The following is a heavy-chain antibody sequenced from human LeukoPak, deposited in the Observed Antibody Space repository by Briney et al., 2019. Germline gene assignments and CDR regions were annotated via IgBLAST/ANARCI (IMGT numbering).Heavy chain of an antibody. V-gene: IGHV3-11*01. J-gene: IGHJ3*02. D-gene: IGHD6-6*01. Sequence: GGSLRLSCAASGFTFSDYYMSWIRQAPGKGLEWVSYISSSGSTIYYADSVKGRFTTTRDNAKHSLYLQMNSLRAEDTAVYYCARSVGGAARRLADDAFDIWGQGTMVTVSS. CDR2: ISSSGSTI. CDR1: GFTFSDYY. CDR3: ARSVGGAARRLADDAFDI.